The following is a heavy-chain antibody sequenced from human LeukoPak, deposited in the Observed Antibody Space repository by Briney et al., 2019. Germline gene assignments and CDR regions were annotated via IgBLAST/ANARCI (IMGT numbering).Heavy chain of an antibody. Sequence: GGSLRLSCAASGFTFSSYSMNWVRQAPGRGLEWVSFISSSSSYIYYADSVKGRFTISRDNAKNSLYLQMNSLRAEDTAIYYCAKRGTGMYASDIWGQGTMVTVSS. V-gene: IGHV3-21*04. J-gene: IGHJ3*02. D-gene: IGHD3-16*01. CDR3: AKRGTGMYASDI. CDR2: ISSSSSYI. CDR1: GFTFSSYS.